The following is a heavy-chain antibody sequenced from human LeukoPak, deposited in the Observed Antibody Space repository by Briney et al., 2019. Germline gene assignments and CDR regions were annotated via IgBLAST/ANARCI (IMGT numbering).Heavy chain of an antibody. CDR1: GGSINSYY. CDR2: IYYSGST. J-gene: IGHJ6*03. Sequence: PSETLSLTCTVSGGSINSYYWSWIRQPPGKGLEWIGSIYYSGSTYYNPSLKSRVTISVDTSKNQFSLKLSSVTAADTAVYYCASEGRDYYDSSGTLFHSYYYYYYMDVWGKGTTVTISS. V-gene: IGHV4-59*05. D-gene: IGHD3-22*01. CDR3: ASEGRDYYDSSGTLFHSYYYYYYMDV.